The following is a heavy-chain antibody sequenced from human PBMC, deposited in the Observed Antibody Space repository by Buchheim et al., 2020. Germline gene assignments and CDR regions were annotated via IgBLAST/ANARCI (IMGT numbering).Heavy chain of an antibody. J-gene: IGHJ4*02. D-gene: IGHD3-16*01. CDR3: AKDLIIDY. CDR1: GFTFSSYG. CDR2: ISYDGSNK. V-gene: IGHV3-30*18. Sequence: QVQLVESGGGVVQPGRSLRLSCAASGFTFSSYGMHWVRQAPGKGLEWVAVISYDGSNKYYADSVKGRFTISRDNSKNTLYLQMNSLRAEDTAVYYCAKDLIIDYWGQGTL.